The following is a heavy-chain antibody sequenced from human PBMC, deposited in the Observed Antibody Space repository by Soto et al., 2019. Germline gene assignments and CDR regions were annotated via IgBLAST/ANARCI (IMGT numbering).Heavy chain of an antibody. CDR3: ARDRAAAAGTGVDY. V-gene: IGHV1-69*04. J-gene: IGHJ4*02. CDR2: IVPLLGIT. Sequence: SVKVSCKASGDTSTIYTITWVRQAPGQGLTWLGRIVPLLGITNYARNFQDRLTITADQSKGTAYMELSSLRSEDTAVYYCARDRAAAAGTGVDYWGQGTLVTVSS. D-gene: IGHD6-13*01. CDR1: GDTSTIYT.